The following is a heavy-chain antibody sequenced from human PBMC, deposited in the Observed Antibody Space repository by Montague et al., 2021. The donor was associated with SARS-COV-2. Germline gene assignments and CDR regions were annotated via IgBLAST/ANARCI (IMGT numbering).Heavy chain of an antibody. V-gene: IGHV2-5*02. CDR3: ARRLYCSSTNCPYYFDK. CDR1: GFSLSTSGVG. Sequence: PALVKPTQTLTLTCTFSGFSLSTSGVGVGWIRQPPGKALEWLALVSWDDDNRYNPSVKRRDTVTKGTSENQVVLTMTNMDPVDTATYYCARRLYCSSTNCPYYFDKWGQGTLVIVSS. D-gene: IGHD2-2*01. J-gene: IGHJ4*02. CDR2: VSWDDDN.